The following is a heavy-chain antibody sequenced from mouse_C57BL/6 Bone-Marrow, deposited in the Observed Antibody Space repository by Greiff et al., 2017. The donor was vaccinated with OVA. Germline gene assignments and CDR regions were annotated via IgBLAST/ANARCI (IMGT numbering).Heavy chain of an antibody. CDR2: ILPGSGST. CDR1: GYTFTGYW. D-gene: IGHD1-1*01. Sequence: QVQLQQSGAELMKPGASVKLSCKATGYTFTGYWIEWVKQRPGHGLEWIVEILPGSGSTNYNEKFKGKATFTADTSSNTAYMQLSSLTTEDSAIYYCARKVIYYYGNYWGQGTTLTVSS. J-gene: IGHJ2*01. V-gene: IGHV1-9*01. CDR3: ARKVIYYYGNY.